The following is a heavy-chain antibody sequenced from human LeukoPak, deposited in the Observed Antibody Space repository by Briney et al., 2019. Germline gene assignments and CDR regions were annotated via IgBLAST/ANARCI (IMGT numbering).Heavy chain of an antibody. CDR2: IKQDGSEK. J-gene: IGHJ4*02. D-gene: IGHD6-13*01. V-gene: IGHV3-7*02. CDR1: GFTFSDYY. Sequence: GGSLRLSCAASGFTFSDYYMSWVRQAPGKGLEWVANIKQDGSEKYYVDSVKGRFTISRDNAKNSLYLQMNSLRAEDTAVYYCATSIEIAAAGNYWGQGTLVTVSS. CDR3: ATSIEIAAAGNY.